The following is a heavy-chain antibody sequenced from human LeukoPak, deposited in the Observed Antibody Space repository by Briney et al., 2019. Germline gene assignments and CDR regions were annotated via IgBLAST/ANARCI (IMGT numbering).Heavy chain of an antibody. Sequence: GGSLRLSCAASGFTVSSNYMSWVRQAPGKGLEWVSVIYSGGSTYYADSVKGRFTISRDNSKNTLYLQMNSLRAEDTAVYYCARGMITFGGVIVMGDYWGQGTLVTVSS. D-gene: IGHD3-16*02. CDR2: IYSGGST. J-gene: IGHJ4*02. CDR1: GFTVSSNY. V-gene: IGHV3-66*01. CDR3: ARGMITFGGVIVMGDY.